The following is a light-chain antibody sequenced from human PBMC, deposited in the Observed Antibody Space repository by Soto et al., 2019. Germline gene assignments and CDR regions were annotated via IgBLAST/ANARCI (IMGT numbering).Light chain of an antibody. Sequence: NFMLTQPHSVSESPGKTVTISCTRSSGSIASNYVQWYQQRPGSAPTTLIYEDDQRPSGVPDRFSGSIDSSSNSASLTISGLKTEDEADYYCQSYDSTNPVVFGGGTKVTVL. CDR2: EDD. J-gene: IGLJ2*01. CDR3: QSYDSTNPVV. V-gene: IGLV6-57*04. CDR1: SGSIASNY.